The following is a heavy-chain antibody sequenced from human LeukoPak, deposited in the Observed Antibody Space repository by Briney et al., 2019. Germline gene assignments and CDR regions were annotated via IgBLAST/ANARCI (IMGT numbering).Heavy chain of an antibody. Sequence: GGSLRLSCAASGFTLNTFGMHWVRQAPGKGLEWVAFIWYDESEKYYADSVEGRFNISRDSSENTLYLQMDSLGAEDTAVYYCARSEDCGSSSCYWFGPWGQGTLVTVSS. J-gene: IGHJ5*02. D-gene: IGHD2-2*01. CDR1: GFTLNTFG. CDR3: ARSEDCGSSSCYWFGP. V-gene: IGHV3-30*02. CDR2: IWYDESEK.